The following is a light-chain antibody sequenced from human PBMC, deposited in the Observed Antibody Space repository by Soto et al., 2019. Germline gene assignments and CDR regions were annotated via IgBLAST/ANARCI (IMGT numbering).Light chain of an antibody. CDR1: QSVSSSY. Sequence: EIVLTQSPGTLSLSPGERATLSCRASQSVSSSYLAWYQQKPGQAPRLLIYGASSRATGIPARVSGSGSGRDFTLTISRLEPEDFAVYYCQHYGSSVRTFGQGTKVEIK. V-gene: IGKV3-20*01. CDR3: QHYGSSVRT. CDR2: GAS. J-gene: IGKJ2*02.